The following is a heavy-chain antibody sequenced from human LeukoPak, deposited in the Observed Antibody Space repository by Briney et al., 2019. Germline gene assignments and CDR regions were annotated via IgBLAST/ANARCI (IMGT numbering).Heavy chain of an antibody. V-gene: IGHV5-51*01. Sequence: GESLKISCKGSGYSFTSYWIGWVRQMPGKGLEWVGIIYPGDSDTRYSPSFQGQVTISADKSISTAYLQWSSLKASDTAMYYCARHDTAMVYYYYYGMDVWGQGTTVTVSS. CDR3: ARHDTAMVYYYYYGMDV. J-gene: IGHJ6*02. D-gene: IGHD5-18*01. CDR2: IYPGDSDT. CDR1: GYSFTSYW.